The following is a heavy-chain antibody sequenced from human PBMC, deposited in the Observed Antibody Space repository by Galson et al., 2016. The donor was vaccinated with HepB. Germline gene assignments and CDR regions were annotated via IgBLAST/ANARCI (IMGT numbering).Heavy chain of an antibody. V-gene: IGHV2-70*01. CDR3: ARMLSSSNWFDP. J-gene: IGHJ5*02. D-gene: IGHD3-16*02. CDR2: IDWDDGK. Sequence: PALVKPTQTLTLTCTFSGFSLPTSGVRVSWIRQPPGKALEWLALIDWDDGKYYITPLKTRLTISKDTSKNQVVLTMTNMDPVDTATYYCARMLSSSNWFDPWGQGTLVTVSS. CDR1: GFSLPTSGVR.